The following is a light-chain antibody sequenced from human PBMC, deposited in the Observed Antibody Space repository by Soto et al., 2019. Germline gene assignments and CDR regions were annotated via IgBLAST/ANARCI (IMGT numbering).Light chain of an antibody. CDR3: QQYGDSLFT. CDR2: GAS. V-gene: IGKV3-20*01. CDR1: QSVSSNY. J-gene: IGKJ3*01. Sequence: EIVLTQSPGTLSLSPGERATLSCRASQSVSSNYLAWYQQKPGQAPRLLIYGASTRAAGIPDRFSGRGSGSDFTLTISRLEPEDFAVYYCQQYGDSLFTFGPGTKVDIK.